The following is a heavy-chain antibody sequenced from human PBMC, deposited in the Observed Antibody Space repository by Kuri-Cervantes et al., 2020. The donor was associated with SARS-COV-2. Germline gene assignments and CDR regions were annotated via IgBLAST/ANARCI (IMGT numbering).Heavy chain of an antibody. J-gene: IGHJ4*02. CDR3: AGPPDRSGQNFDS. Sequence: GESLKISCAASGFTFKNYDMHWVRQAPGKGLEWVALISSDGTNKLQAGSVKGRFTISRDNSKNTLYLQMNSLTSEDTSVYYCAGPPDRSGQNFDSWGQGTLVTVSS. V-gene: IGHV3-30-3*01. D-gene: IGHD3-22*01. CDR2: ISSDGTNK. CDR1: GFTFKNYD.